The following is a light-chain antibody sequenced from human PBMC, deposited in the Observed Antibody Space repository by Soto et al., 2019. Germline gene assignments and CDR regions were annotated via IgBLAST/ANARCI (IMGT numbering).Light chain of an antibody. V-gene: IGKV2-28*01. J-gene: IGKJ1*01. CDR1: QSLLHTNGYNY. CDR2: LAS. CDR3: MQALQTPWT. Sequence: DIVMTQSPLSLPVTPGEPASISCRSSQSLLHTNGYNYVDWYLQKPGQSPQLLIYLASSRASGVPYRFRGSGSGTDFTLKITRVEAEDVGVYYCMQALQTPWTFGQGTKVEI.